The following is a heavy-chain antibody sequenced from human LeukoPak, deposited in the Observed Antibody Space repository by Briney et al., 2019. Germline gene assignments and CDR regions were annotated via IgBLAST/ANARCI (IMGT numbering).Heavy chain of an antibody. CDR3: ARVLYGSTGY. Sequence: PGGSLRLSCAASGFTFDDYGVSWVRHGPGKGLEWVSGINWNGGSTGYADSVKGRFTISRDNAKNSLYLQMNSLRAEDTALYHCARVLYGSTGYWGQGTLVTVSS. V-gene: IGHV3-20*01. D-gene: IGHD1-26*01. CDR1: GFTFDDYG. J-gene: IGHJ4*02. CDR2: INWNGGST.